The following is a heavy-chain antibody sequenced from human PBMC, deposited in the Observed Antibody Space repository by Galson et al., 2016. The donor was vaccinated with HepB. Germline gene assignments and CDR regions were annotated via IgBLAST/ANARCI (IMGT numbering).Heavy chain of an antibody. CDR1: GYTFTSYG. Sequence: SVKVSCKASGYTFTSYGVSWVRQAPGQGLEWMGWISADNGNTVYAQNFQARVTMTTDTSTRTAYMELRSLRSDDTAVYYCARETYCSNGLCYNTSGPDYWGQGTLVTVSA. V-gene: IGHV1-18*01. CDR3: ARETYCSNGLCYNTSGPDY. D-gene: IGHD2-8*01. CDR2: ISADNGNT. J-gene: IGHJ4*02.